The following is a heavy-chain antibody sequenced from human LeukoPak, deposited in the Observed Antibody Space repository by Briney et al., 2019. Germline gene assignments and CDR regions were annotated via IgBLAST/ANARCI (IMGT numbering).Heavy chain of an antibody. CDR3: ARVRDAYNYFHY. Sequence: GGSLRLSCAASGFTFSSYSMHWVRQAPGKGLEWVSYITSSSTTIYYADSVKGRFTISRDNAKNSLYLQMNSLRAEDTAVYYCARVRDAYNYFHYWGQGTRVTVSS. CDR1: GFTFSSYS. D-gene: IGHD1-20*01. CDR2: ITSSSTTI. V-gene: IGHV3-48*01. J-gene: IGHJ4*02.